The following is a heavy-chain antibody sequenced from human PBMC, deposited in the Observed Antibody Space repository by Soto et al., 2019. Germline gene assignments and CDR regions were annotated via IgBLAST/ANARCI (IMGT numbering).Heavy chain of an antibody. CDR2: IIPIFGTA. J-gene: IGHJ4*02. CDR1: GGTFSSYA. Sequence: SVKVSCKASGGTFSSYAISWVRQAPGQGLEWMGGIIPIFGTANYAQKFQGRVTITADESTSTAYMELSSLRSEDTAVYYCARDRYSGYDLDYWGQGTLVTVSS. CDR3: ARDRYSGYDLDY. D-gene: IGHD5-12*01. V-gene: IGHV1-69*13.